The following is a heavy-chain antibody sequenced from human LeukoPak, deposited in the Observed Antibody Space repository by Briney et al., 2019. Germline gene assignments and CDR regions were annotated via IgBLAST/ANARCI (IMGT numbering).Heavy chain of an antibody. V-gene: IGHV1-8*01. D-gene: IGHD6-6*01. J-gene: IGHJ6*02. CDR1: GYTFTSYD. Sequence: ASVKVSWKASGYTFTSYDINWVRQATGQGLEWMGWMNPNSGNTGYAQKFQGRVTMTRNTSISTAYMELSSLRSEDTAVYYCARGDGHDDGMDVWGQGTTVTVSS. CDR2: MNPNSGNT. CDR3: ARGDGHDDGMDV.